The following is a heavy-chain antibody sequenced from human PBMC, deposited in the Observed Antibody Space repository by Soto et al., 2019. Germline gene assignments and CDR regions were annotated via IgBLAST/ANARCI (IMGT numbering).Heavy chain of an antibody. CDR1: GYXFTSYW. V-gene: IGHV5-51*01. CDR3: ATGIAARPRYNAFDI. Sequence: EXLKISCKCSGYXFTSYWIVWVRHMPGKGLEWMGIIYPGYSDTRYSPSFQFQVTISAYKSIITAYLQWSSLKASDTDMYYCATGIAARPRYNAFDIWGQGTMVTVS. J-gene: IGHJ3*02. CDR2: IYPGYSDT. D-gene: IGHD6-6*01.